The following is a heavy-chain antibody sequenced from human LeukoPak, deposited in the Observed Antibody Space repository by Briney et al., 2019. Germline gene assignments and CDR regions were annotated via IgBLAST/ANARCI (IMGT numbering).Heavy chain of an antibody. CDR2: ISSSGSTI. J-gene: IGHJ4*02. Sequence: GGSLRLSCAASGFTFSRYWMSWVRQAPGKGLEWVSYISSSGSTIYYADSVKGRFTISRDNAKNSLYLQMNSLRAEDTAVYYCARGGGRYYYDSSGYYIWGQGTLVTVSS. V-gene: IGHV3-48*03. D-gene: IGHD3-22*01. CDR3: ARGGGRYYYDSSGYYI. CDR1: GFTFSRYW.